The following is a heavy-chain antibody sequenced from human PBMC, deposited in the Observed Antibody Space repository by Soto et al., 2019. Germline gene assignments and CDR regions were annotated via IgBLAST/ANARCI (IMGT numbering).Heavy chain of an antibody. J-gene: IGHJ4*02. Sequence: GGSLRLSCAASGFTFSSYSMNWVRQAPGKGLEWVSSISSSSSYIYYADSVKGRFTISRDNAKNSLYLQMNSLRAEDTAVYYCAREKAIAAAGSDYWGQGTLVTVSS. CDR1: GFTFSSYS. V-gene: IGHV3-21*01. CDR3: AREKAIAAAGSDY. CDR2: ISSSSSYI. D-gene: IGHD6-13*01.